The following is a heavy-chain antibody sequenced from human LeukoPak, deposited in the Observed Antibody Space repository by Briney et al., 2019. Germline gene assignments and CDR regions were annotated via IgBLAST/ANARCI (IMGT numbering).Heavy chain of an antibody. CDR2: ISYDGSDK. CDR1: GFTFSSYG. V-gene: IGHV3-30*18. D-gene: IGHD3-10*01. CDR3: AKGQYYYGSGRSLSLPFVF. Sequence: GGSLRLSCAASGFTFSSYGIHWVRQAPGKGLEWVAVISYDGSDKYYTDSVKGRFTLSRDNSKNTLYLQMNSLRPEDTAVYYCAKGQYYYGSGRSLSLPFVFWGQGTLVTVSS. J-gene: IGHJ4*02.